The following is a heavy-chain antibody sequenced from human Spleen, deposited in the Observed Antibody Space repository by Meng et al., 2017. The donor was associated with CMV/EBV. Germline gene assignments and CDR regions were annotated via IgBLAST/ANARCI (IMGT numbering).Heavy chain of an antibody. CDR3: ARNRGCSSASCVADYYYYYGMDV. J-gene: IGHJ6*02. CDR2: ISWNSGTI. V-gene: IGHV3-9*01. CDR1: GFRFDDHA. Sequence: GGSLRLSCAASGFRFDDHAMHWVRRVPGKGLEWVSGISWNSGTIGYADSVKDRFTMSRDNAKNSLYLQMNSLRAEDTALYYCARNRGCSSASCVADYYYYYGMDVWGQGTTVTVSS. D-gene: IGHD2-2*01.